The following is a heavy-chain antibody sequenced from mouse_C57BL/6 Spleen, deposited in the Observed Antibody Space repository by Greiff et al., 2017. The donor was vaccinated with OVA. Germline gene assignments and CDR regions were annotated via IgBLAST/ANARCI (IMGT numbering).Heavy chain of an antibody. Sequence: EVQGVESGGGLVQPGGSLSLSCAASGFTFTAYYMSWVRQPPGKALEWLGFFRNKANGYTTEYSASVKGRFTISRDNSQSILYLQMNALRDEDSATYYGARYTERNWFAYWGQGTLVTVSA. J-gene: IGHJ3*01. V-gene: IGHV7-3*01. CDR2: FRNKANGYTT. CDR1: GFTFTAYY. CDR3: ARYTERNWFAY.